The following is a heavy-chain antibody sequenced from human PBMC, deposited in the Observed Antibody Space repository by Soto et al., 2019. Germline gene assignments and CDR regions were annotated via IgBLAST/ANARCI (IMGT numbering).Heavy chain of an antibody. J-gene: IGHJ5*02. Sequence: GGSLRLSCVASGFTFSNNDMTWVRQAPGKGLEWVSTIDGTSTFSNYADSVEGRFTISRDNSRNTVYLQMNSLRADDTAVYYCAKNSGWFTAWCQGTLVTVSS. V-gene: IGHV3-23*05. CDR3: AKNSGWFTA. D-gene: IGHD6-19*01. CDR2: IDGTSTFS. CDR1: GFTFSNND.